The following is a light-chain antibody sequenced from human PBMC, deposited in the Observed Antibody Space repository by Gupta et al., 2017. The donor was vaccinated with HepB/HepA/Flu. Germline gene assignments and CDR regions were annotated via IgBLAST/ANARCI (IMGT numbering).Light chain of an antibody. Sequence: DIQMTKPPSSVSDSVGDRVTITCRASQNIRKNLNWYQQKPGKAPKVLIYAASNLQRGDPSRFSGSGSGTDVTLTIISLQPEDFATYFYQHRSSTPIFTFGPGTKVETK. CDR2: AAS. V-gene: IGKV1-39*01. CDR3: QHRSSTPIFT. J-gene: IGKJ3*01. CDR1: QNIRKN.